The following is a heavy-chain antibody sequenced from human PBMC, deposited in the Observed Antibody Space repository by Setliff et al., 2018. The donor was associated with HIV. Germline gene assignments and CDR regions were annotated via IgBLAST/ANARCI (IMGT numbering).Heavy chain of an antibody. J-gene: IGHJ5*02. CDR3: ALPYCGGGNCWSSASLPPAGWFDP. V-gene: IGHV1-69*10. CDR1: GGSFRTSV. Sequence: GASVKVSCKTSGGSFRTSVISWVRQAPGQGLEWVGGILPFLGMGDFAQKFQGRVTITADESTSTAYMELSSLRSDDTAVYYCALPYCGGGNCWSSASLPPAGWFDPWGQGTLVTVSS. CDR2: ILPFLGMG. D-gene: IGHD2-15*01.